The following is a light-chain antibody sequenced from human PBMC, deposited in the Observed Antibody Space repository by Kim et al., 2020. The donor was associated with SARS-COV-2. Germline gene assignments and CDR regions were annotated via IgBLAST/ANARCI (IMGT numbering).Light chain of an antibody. Sequence: SPGQSVTNSCTGTSSDIGSYNRVYWYQQSPGTPPKVIIYEVSNRPSGVPDRFSGSKSGNTASLTISGLQAEDEADYYCCSDTSITTYVFGTGTKVTVL. CDR3: CSDTSITTYV. CDR1: SSDIGSYNR. CDR2: EVS. V-gene: IGLV2-18*02. J-gene: IGLJ1*01.